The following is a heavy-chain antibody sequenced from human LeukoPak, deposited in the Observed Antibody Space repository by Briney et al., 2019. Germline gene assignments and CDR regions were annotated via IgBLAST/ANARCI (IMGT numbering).Heavy chain of an antibody. Sequence: GGSLRLSCAASGFTFSSYWMHWVRQAPGKGLVWVSRINSDGSSTSYADSVKGRFTISRDNAKNTLYLQMNSLRAEDTAVYYCAMDTISPPGAVDPWGQGTLVTVSS. CDR1: GFTFSSYW. D-gene: IGHD5-12*01. CDR2: INSDGSST. CDR3: AMDTISPPGAVDP. J-gene: IGHJ5*02. V-gene: IGHV3-74*01.